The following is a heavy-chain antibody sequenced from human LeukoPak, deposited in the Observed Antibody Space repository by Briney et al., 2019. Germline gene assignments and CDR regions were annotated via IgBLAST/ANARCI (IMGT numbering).Heavy chain of an antibody. CDR1: GGSISGYY. CDR2: IYYSGST. Sequence: SETLSLTCTVSGGSISGYYWSWIRQPPGEGREWIGYIYYSGSTNYTPSLKSRVTISVDTSKNQFSLKLHSVTAADTAVYYCASLRYGSGSQGALDYGSDYWGQGTLVTVSS. CDR3: ASLRYGSGSQGALDYGSDY. D-gene: IGHD3-10*01. V-gene: IGHV4-59*01. J-gene: IGHJ4*02.